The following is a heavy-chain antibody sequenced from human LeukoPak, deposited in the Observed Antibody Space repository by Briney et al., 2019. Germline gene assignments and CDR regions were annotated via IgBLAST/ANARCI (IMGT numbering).Heavy chain of an antibody. J-gene: IGHJ4*02. CDR2: IHASGPT. D-gene: IGHD6-6*01. Sequence: SETLSLTCTVSGGSISTYYWSWIRRPPGKGLEWIAYIHASGPTNSNPSLKSRTPISVDTSKNQSSLPLSSLTAADTAVYYCARHDAGIAARPFDNWGQGTLVTVSS. CDR1: GGSISTYY. V-gene: IGHV4-4*09. CDR3: ARHDAGIAARPFDN.